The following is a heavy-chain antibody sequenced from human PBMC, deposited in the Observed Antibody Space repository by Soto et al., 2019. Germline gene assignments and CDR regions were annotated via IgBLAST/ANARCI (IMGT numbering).Heavy chain of an antibody. D-gene: IGHD3-16*01. V-gene: IGHV4-59*01. Sequence: PSETLSLTCTVSGGSINTYYWSWMRQPPGKGLEWIGYIYYSGSTNSNPSLKSRVTIPEDTSKNQLSLKLSSVTAADTAVYYWARDAGGRGNGAFDIWGQGTMVTVSS. CDR1: GGSINTYY. J-gene: IGHJ3*02. CDR3: ARDAGGRGNGAFDI. CDR2: IYYSGST.